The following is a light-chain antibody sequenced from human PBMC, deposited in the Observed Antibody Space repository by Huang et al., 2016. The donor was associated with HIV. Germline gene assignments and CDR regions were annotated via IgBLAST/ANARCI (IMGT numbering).Light chain of an antibody. V-gene: IGKV3-11*01. CDR2: DAS. CDR3: QQRNNWPVT. Sequence: IVLTQSPATLSLSPGERATLSCWASQSIGSYLDWYQHKPGQAPRLLIFDASKSATGIPARFRGSGSGTDFILTISNLEPEDFALYDCQQRNNWPVTFGGGTKVEI. J-gene: IGKJ4*01. CDR1: QSIGSY.